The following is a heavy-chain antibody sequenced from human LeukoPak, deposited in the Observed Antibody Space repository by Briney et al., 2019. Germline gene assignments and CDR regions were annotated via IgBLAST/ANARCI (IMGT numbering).Heavy chain of an antibody. J-gene: IGHJ4*02. CDR2: ISYDGSNK. CDR1: GFTFSSYG. Sequence: GRSLRLSCAASGFTFSSYGMHWVRQAPGQGLEWVAVISYDGSNKYYADSVKGRFTISRDNSKNTLYLQMNSLRSEDTAVYYCAKAQPTLISRSFDCWGQGALVTVSS. V-gene: IGHV3-30*18. D-gene: IGHD3-10*01. CDR3: AKAQPTLISRSFDC.